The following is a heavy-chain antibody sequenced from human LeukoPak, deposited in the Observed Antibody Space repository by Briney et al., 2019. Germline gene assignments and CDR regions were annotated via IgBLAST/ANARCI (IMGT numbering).Heavy chain of an antibody. CDR2: IYSGGST. J-gene: IGHJ4*02. CDR1: GFTFSSNY. V-gene: IGHV3-66*01. D-gene: IGHD6-19*01. CDR3: ARAISPGIAVAGYLY. Sequence: GGSLRLSCAASGFTFSSNYMSWVRQAPGKGLEWVSVIYSGGSTYYADSVKGRFTISRDNSKNTLYLQMNSLRAEGTAVYYCARAISPGIAVAGYLYWGQGTLVTVSS.